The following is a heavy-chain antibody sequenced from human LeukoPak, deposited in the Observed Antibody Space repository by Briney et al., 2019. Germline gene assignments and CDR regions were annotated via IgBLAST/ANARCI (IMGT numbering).Heavy chain of an antibody. Sequence: GESLKISCKCSGYIFTHNWLGWVRQMPGKGLEWMAIIYPGDSDTRYSPSFEGQVTLSVDKSSSTAYLQWSSLKASDTAMHYCARQTRDGSGSRGYFFDFWGQGTLVTVSS. V-gene: IGHV5-51*01. D-gene: IGHD3-10*01. CDR2: IYPGDSDT. J-gene: IGHJ4*02. CDR3: ARQTRDGSGSRGYFFDF. CDR1: GYIFTHNW.